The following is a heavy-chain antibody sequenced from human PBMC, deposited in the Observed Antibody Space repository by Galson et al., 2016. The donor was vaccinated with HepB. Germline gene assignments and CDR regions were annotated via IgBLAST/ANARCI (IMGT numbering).Heavy chain of an antibody. D-gene: IGHD1-26*01. CDR3: ARGRGSSGTYFDH. V-gene: IGHV3-53*04. Sequence: SLRLSCAASGLSVSSNYMSWVRQAPGMGLEWVSIIYSGGSTNSADSVKGRFITSRHNSKNTLYLHMNSLRPEDTAVYFCARGRGSSGTYFDHWGQGSLLIVSS. J-gene: IGHJ4*02. CDR1: GLSVSSNY. CDR2: IYSGGST.